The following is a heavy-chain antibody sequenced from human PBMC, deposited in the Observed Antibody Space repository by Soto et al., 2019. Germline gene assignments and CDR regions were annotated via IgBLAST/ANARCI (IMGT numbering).Heavy chain of an antibody. D-gene: IGHD2-2*01. Sequence: QVQLVESGGGVFQPGRSLRLSCAASEFSFSAYGMHWVRQAPGKGLEWVAVIWYDGSEKYYADSVKGRFTISRDKSKNTLYLQMNSLLGEDTAVYYCARGPHVRYCSTTSCSRFDYWGQGTLVTVSS. V-gene: IGHV3-33*01. J-gene: IGHJ4*02. CDR3: ARGPHVRYCSTTSCSRFDY. CDR1: EFSFSAYG. CDR2: IWYDGSEK.